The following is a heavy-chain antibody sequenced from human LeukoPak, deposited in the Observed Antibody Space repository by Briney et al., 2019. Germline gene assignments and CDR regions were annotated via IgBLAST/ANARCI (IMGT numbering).Heavy chain of an antibody. CDR3: ARGRGKHFDY. D-gene: IGHD3-10*01. J-gene: IGHJ4*02. V-gene: IGHV4-39*01. CDR2: IYYSGST. CDR1: GGSISSSSYY. Sequence: SETLSLTCTVSGGSISSSSYYWGWIRQPPGKGLEWIGSIYYSGSTYYNPSLKSRVTISVDTSKNQFSLKLSSVTAADTAVYYCARGRGKHFDYWGQGTLVTVSS.